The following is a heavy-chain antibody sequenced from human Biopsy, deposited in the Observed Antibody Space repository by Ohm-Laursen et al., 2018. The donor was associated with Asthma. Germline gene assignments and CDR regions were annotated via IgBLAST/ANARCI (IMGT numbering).Heavy chain of an antibody. D-gene: IGHD3-16*01. CDR1: GFVFSQAR. CDR3: ARGQEDRGSYALES. CDR2: VSSEGHST. V-gene: IGHV3-30*03. Sequence: SLRLSCSASGFVFSQARMHWVRQAPGKGLEWVVAVSSEGHSTSYDDSVKGRFTISRDNSKSRLFLQMDSLRVADSAVYYCARGQEDRGSYALESWGQGEKVAVSS. J-gene: IGHJ3*01.